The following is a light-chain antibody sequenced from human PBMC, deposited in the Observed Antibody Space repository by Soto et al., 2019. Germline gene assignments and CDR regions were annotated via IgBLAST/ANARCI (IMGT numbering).Light chain of an antibody. Sequence: DIVMTQSPLSLPVTPGEPASISCRSSQSLLHSNGYTYLDWYLQKPGQSPQLLIFLGSNRASGVHDRFSGSGSGTDFTLKISRVEADDVGVYYGMQALQIPPTFGQGTKVEIK. V-gene: IGKV2-28*01. CDR3: MQALQIPPT. J-gene: IGKJ1*01. CDR2: LGS. CDR1: QSLLHSNGYTY.